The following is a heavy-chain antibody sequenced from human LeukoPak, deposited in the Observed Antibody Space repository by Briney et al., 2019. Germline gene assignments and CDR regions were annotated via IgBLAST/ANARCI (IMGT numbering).Heavy chain of an antibody. CDR3: ARLWATVFDWGAFDI. CDR1: GFTFSDYW. D-gene: IGHD4-17*01. J-gene: IGHJ3*02. V-gene: IGHV3-7*01. Sequence: GGSLRLSCAAAGFTFSDYWMSWVRQAPGKGLEWVANIKQDGSEKYYVDSVKGRFTISRDNAKNSLYLQMNSLGVEDTAVYYCARLWATVFDWGAFDIWGQGTMITVSS. CDR2: IKQDGSEK.